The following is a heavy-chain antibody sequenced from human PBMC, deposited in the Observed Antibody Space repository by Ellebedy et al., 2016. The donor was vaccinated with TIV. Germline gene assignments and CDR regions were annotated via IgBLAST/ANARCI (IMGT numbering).Heavy chain of an antibody. CDR2: VNYGGST. V-gene: IGHV4-31*03. J-gene: IGHJ5*02. Sequence: SETLSLTCTVSGDSIDTGGFYWTWIRQHPGKGLEWIGYVNYGGSTSYNPSLKRRITMSVDISNSQFSLRLTSVTAADTAIYFCVRDLAVADWNGNWFDTWGQGLLVTVSS. CDR1: GDSIDTGGFY. D-gene: IGHD6-19*01. CDR3: VRDLAVADWNGNWFDT.